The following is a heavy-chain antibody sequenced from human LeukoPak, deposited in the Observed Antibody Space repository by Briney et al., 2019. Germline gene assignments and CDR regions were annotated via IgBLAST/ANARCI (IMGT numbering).Heavy chain of an antibody. CDR3: ARRSGGYLYYFDY. CDR1: GGSFSGYY. J-gene: IGHJ4*02. Sequence: SETLSLTCAVYGGSFSGYYWSWIRQPPGKGLEWIGEINHSGSTNYNPSLKSRVTISVDTSKNQFSLKLSSVTAADTAVYYCARRSGGYLYYFDYWGQGTLVTVSS. CDR2: INHSGST. D-gene: IGHD5-12*01. V-gene: IGHV4-34*01.